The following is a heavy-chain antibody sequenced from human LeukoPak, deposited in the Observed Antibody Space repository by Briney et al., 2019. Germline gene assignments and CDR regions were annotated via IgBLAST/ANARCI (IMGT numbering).Heavy chain of an antibody. V-gene: IGHV3-7*01. CDR3: AKDVTLVRGGLFDY. Sequence: GGSLRLSCAASGFTFITYWMNWVRQAPGKGLEWVANIKQDGSEKYYVDSVKGRFTISIDNAKNSLYLQMNSLRAEDTAVYYCAKDVTLVRGGLFDYWGQGTLVTVSS. D-gene: IGHD3-10*01. J-gene: IGHJ4*02. CDR1: GFTFITYW. CDR2: IKQDGSEK.